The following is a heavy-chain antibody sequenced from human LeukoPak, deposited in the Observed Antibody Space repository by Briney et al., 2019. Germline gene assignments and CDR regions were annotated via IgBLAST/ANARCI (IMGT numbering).Heavy chain of an antibody. CDR3: ARQRYYYDSSGYYT. CDR2: IYYSGST. Sequence: SETLSLTXTVSGGSISSSSYYWGWIRQPPGTGLEWIGSIYYSGSTYYNPSLKSRVTISVDTSKNQFSLKLSSVTAADTAVYYCARQRYYYDSSGYYTWGQGTLVTVSS. J-gene: IGHJ5*02. V-gene: IGHV4-39*01. D-gene: IGHD3-22*01. CDR1: GGSISSSSYY.